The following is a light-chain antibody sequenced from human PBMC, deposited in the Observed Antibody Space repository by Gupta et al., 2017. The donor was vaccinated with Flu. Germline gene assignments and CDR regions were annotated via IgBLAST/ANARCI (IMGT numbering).Light chain of an antibody. Sequence: DIQMTQSPSTLSASVGDRVTITCRASQSINNWLAWYQQKPGKAPKLLIYKASSLESGVPLRFSGRGSGTXFTLTIXSLQPDDFATYYCQQFNIYPFTFGXGTKVDI. CDR1: QSINNW. J-gene: IGKJ3*01. V-gene: IGKV1-5*03. CDR2: KAS. CDR3: QQFNIYPFT.